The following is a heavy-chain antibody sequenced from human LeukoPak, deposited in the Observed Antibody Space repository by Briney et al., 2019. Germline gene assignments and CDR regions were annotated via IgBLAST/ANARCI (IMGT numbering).Heavy chain of an antibody. CDR2: TVSEIDGGTT. D-gene: IGHD1-7*01. CDR3: TTDEDWNYARKDV. Sequence: GGSLKLSCAASGFTFNYAWMSWVRQVPGKGLEWVGQTVSEIDGGTTDYDTPVKGRFTISRDDSKSTLYLQMNSLKIEDTAVYYCTTDEDWNYARKDVWGQGATVIVSS. CDR1: GFTFNYAW. J-gene: IGHJ6*02. V-gene: IGHV3-15*04.